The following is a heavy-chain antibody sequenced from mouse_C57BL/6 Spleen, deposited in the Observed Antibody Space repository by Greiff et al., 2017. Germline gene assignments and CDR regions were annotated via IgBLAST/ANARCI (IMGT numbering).Heavy chain of an antibody. D-gene: IGHD2-10*01. CDR1: GYTFTEYT. J-gene: IGHJ2*01. CDR3: ARHEDAYYGNGFDY. V-gene: IGHV1-62-2*01. Sequence: QVQLQQSGAELVKPGASVTLSCKASGYTFTEYTIHWVKQRSGQGLEWIGWFYPGSGSIKYNETFKDKATLTADKSSSTVYIELSRLTSEDSAVYFCARHEDAYYGNGFDYWGQGTTLTVSS. CDR2: FYPGSGSI.